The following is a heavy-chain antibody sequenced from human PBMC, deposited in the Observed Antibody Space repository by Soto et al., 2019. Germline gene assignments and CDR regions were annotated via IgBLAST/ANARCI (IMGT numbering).Heavy chain of an antibody. D-gene: IGHD3-22*01. Sequence: LRLSCAASGFTFSSYSMNWVRQAPGKGLEWVSYISSSSSTIYYAASVKGRFTISRDNAKNSLYLQMNSLRDEDTAVYYCARDRPASSNYYDSSGYYRWFDPWGQGPLVTVSS. V-gene: IGHV3-48*02. CDR2: ISSSSSTI. CDR1: GFTFSSYS. J-gene: IGHJ5*02. CDR3: ARDRPASSNYYDSSGYYRWFDP.